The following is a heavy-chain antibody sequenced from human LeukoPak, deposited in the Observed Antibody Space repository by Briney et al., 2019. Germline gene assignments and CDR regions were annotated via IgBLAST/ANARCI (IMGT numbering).Heavy chain of an antibody. J-gene: IGHJ3*02. CDR1: GFTFSSYA. Sequence: PGRSLRLSCAASGFTFSSYAMHWVRQAPGKGLEWVAVISYDGSNKYYADSVKGRFTISRDNSKTTLYLQMNSLRAEDTAVYYCARGRLLWTTEGGGAFDIWGQGTMVTVSS. D-gene: IGHD4-17*01. CDR3: ARGRLLWTTEGGGAFDI. CDR2: ISYDGSNK. V-gene: IGHV3-30-3*01.